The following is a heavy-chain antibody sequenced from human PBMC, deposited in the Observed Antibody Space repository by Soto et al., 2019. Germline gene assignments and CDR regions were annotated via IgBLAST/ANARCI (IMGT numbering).Heavy chain of an antibody. CDR1: GGTFSSYT. J-gene: IGHJ5*02. V-gene: IGHV1-69*02. CDR3: ASGYSGRWFRGWSGP. D-gene: IGHD5-12*01. CDR2: IIPILGIA. Sequence: QVQLVQSGAEVKKPGSSVKVSCKASGGTFSSYTISWVRQAPGQGLEWMGRIIPILGIANYAQKFKGRVTTTAYKSTSTAYMEMSSRRSEDTAVSFCASGYSGRWFRGWSGPWVQGTVVTVSS.